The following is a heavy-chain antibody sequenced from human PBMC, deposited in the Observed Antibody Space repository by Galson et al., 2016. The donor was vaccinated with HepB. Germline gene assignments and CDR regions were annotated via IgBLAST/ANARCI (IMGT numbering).Heavy chain of an antibody. J-gene: IGHJ4*02. CDR3: IYGAESRDY. CDR2: SRRKNNNYAT. V-gene: IGHV3-73*01. Sequence: SLRLSCAGSGFILSGSVIHWVRQASGKGLEWVGRSRRKNNNYATAYAASVKGRFTISRDDSKNMAFPQMTSLKTEDTAVYYCIYGAESRDYWGQGTAVTVSA. CDR1: GFILSGSV. D-gene: IGHD4/OR15-4a*01.